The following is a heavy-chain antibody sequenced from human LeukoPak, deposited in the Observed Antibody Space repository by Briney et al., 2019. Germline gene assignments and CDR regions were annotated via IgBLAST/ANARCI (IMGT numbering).Heavy chain of an antibody. CDR3: ATLSDGDAFDI. V-gene: IGHV3-74*01. Sequence: PGGSLRLSCAASGFTFSTNWMHWVRQAPGKGLVWVSHISTDARTITYADFVKGRFTISRDNAKNTVYLQMNSLRAEDTALYYCATLSDGDAFDIWGQGTMVTVSS. CDR1: GFTFSTNW. CDR2: ISTDARTI. D-gene: IGHD2/OR15-2a*01. J-gene: IGHJ3*02.